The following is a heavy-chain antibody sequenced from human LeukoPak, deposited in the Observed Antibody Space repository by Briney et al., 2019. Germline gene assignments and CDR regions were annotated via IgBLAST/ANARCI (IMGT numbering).Heavy chain of an antibody. V-gene: IGHV4-59*01. D-gene: IGHD3-3*01. CDR3: ARGDFWSGYGYYFDY. Sequence: PSETLSLTCTVSGGSISSYYWSWIRQPPGKGLEWIGYIYYSGSNNYSPSLKSRVTISVDTSKNQFSLKLSSVTAADTAVYYCARGDFWSGYGYYFDYWGQGTLVTVSS. CDR1: GGSISSYY. CDR2: IYYSGSN. J-gene: IGHJ4*02.